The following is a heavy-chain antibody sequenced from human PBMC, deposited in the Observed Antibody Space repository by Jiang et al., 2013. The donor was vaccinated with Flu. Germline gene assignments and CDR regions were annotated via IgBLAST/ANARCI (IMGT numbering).Heavy chain of an antibody. CDR3: ARTYGSGSYYYYYGMDV. D-gene: IGHD3-10*01. Sequence: VIWYDGSNKYYADSVKGRFTISRDNSKNTLYLQMNSLRAEDTAVYYCARTYGSGSYYYYYGMDVWGQGTTVTVSS. CDR2: IWYDGSNK. V-gene: IGHV3-33*01. J-gene: IGHJ6*02.